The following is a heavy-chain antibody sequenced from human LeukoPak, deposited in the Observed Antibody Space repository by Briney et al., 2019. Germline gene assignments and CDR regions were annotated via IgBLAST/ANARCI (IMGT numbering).Heavy chain of an antibody. Sequence: SETLSLTCTVSGGSINGYYWSWIRQPPGKRLEWFGYISSSGSTNYNPSLTSRVTLSIDTPENQISLRMRSVTAADTAVYYCARQSRWEVWTGSYPPGGLDYWGRGRLVTVSS. CDR1: GGSINGYY. V-gene: IGHV4-59*08. J-gene: IGHJ2*01. D-gene: IGHD3/OR15-3a*01. CDR2: ISSSGST. CDR3: ARQSRWEVWTGSYPPGGLDY.